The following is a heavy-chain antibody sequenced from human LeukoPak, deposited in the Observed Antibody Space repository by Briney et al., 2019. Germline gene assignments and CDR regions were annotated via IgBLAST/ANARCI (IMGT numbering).Heavy chain of an antibody. D-gene: IGHD2-21*01. CDR1: GYSFTTYW. V-gene: IGHV5-51*01. CDR2: IYPGDSDT. CDR3: ARWSGYGDSSDY. J-gene: IGHJ4*02. Sequence: GEPLKISCKGSGYSFTTYWYAWVRQIPGKGLEWKGIIYPGDSDTRYSPSFQGQVTISADKSISTAYLQWSSLKASDAAMYYCARWSGYGDSSDYWGQGTLVTVSS.